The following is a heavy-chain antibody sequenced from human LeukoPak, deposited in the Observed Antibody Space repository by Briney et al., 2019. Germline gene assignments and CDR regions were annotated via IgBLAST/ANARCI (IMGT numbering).Heavy chain of an antibody. V-gene: IGHV1-8*01. CDR1: GYTFTSYN. CDR2: MSPNSGNT. CDR3: ARGGLLNGSGDDY. Sequence: ASVKVSCKTSGYTFTSYNINWVRQAAGQGLEWMGWMSPNSGNTDYAQKFQGRVTMTRNTSINTAYMELSSLTSEDSAVYYCARGGLLNGSGDDYWGQGTLLTVSS. D-gene: IGHD3-10*01. J-gene: IGHJ4*02.